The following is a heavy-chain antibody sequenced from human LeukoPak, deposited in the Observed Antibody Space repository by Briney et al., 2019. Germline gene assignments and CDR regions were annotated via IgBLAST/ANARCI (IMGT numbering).Heavy chain of an antibody. V-gene: IGHV4-4*09. CDR1: RDSINSYN. CDR3: ARGPSTWVSFDS. D-gene: IGHD7-27*01. J-gene: IGHJ4*02. CDR2: ISTSGSS. Sequence: PSETLSLTCAVSRDSINSYNWSWIRQPPGKGLEWIGYISTSGSSDYIPSLKSRVTMSVDTSKNQFSLKLTSVTAADTAVYYCARGPSTWVSFDSRGQGTLVTVAS.